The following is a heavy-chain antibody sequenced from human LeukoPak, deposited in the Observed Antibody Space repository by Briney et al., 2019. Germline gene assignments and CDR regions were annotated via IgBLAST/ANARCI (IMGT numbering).Heavy chain of an antibody. Sequence: PGRSLRLSCAASGFTFSSYSMNWVRKAPGKGLEGVSYISSSSSTIYYADSVKGRFTISRDNAKNSLYLQMNSLRDEDTAVYYCARGGYSYGKNWFDPWGQGTLVTVSS. D-gene: IGHD5-18*01. CDR2: ISSSSSTI. V-gene: IGHV3-48*02. J-gene: IGHJ5*02. CDR1: GFTFSSYS. CDR3: ARGGYSYGKNWFDP.